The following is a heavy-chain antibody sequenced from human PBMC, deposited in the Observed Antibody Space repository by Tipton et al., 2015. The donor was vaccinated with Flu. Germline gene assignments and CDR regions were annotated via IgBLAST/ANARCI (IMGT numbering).Heavy chain of an antibody. J-gene: IGHJ6*02. V-gene: IGHV3-21*01. CDR1: GYTFSSYG. CDR2: IRSTETYV. Sequence: QLVQSGAEVKKAGASVKVSCKASGYTFSSYGISWVRQAPGQGLEWVSSIRSTETYVQYADSVKGRFTVSRDNAKNSLFLQMNSLRVEDTAVYYCAREDLVAVDYYHAMDVWGQGTTVTVSS. D-gene: IGHD2-21*01. CDR3: AREDLVAVDYYHAMDV.